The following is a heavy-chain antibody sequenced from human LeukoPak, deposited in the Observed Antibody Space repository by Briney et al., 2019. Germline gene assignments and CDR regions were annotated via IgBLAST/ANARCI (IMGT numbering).Heavy chain of an antibody. CDR2: IRSKANSYAT. Sequence: PGGSLRLSCAASGSTFSGSAMHWVRQASGKGLEWVGRIRSKANSYATAYAASVKGTFTISRDDSKHTAYLQMNSLKTEDTAVYYCTRVRGGYYSDFWGQGTLVTVSS. CDR3: TRVRGGYYSDF. J-gene: IGHJ4*02. D-gene: IGHD3-22*01. CDR1: GSTFSGSA. V-gene: IGHV3-73*01.